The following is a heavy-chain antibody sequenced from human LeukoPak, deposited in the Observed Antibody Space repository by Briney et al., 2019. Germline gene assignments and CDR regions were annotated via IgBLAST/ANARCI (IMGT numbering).Heavy chain of an antibody. Sequence: ASETLSLTCTVSGGSISSYYWSWIRQPAGKGLEWIGRIYTSGSTNYNASLKSRVTMSVDTSKNQFSLKLSSVTAADTAVYYCARGPYCSRGTCSLDYWGQGTLVTVSS. V-gene: IGHV4-4*07. CDR2: IYTSGST. J-gene: IGHJ4*02. CDR3: ARGPYCSRGTCSLDY. D-gene: IGHD2-15*01. CDR1: GGSISSYY.